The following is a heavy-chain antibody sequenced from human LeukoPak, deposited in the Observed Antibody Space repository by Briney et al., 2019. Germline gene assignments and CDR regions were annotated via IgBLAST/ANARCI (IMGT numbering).Heavy chain of an antibody. CDR1: GFTVNWNT. Sequence: RGSLRLSCVASGFTVNWNTMNWVRQAPGKGLEWVSASYSTGNTYYADSVKGRFTMFRDNSENTVYLEMSSLRAEDSAMYYCVRGEKDYYYGLDVWGQGTTVTVSS. J-gene: IGHJ6*02. CDR2: SYSTGNT. D-gene: IGHD1-26*01. V-gene: IGHV3-53*01. CDR3: VRGEKDYYYGLDV.